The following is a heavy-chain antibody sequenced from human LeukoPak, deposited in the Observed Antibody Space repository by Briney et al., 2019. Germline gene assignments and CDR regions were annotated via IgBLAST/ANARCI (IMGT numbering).Heavy chain of an antibody. V-gene: IGHV4-39*01. CDR3: ARHGFITRGGAFDI. Sequence: SETLSLTCSVSGGPISSSDYHWGWIRQPPGKGLEWIGTIYYSGTTYYNPSLKSRVTVSVDTSKNQFSLKLTSVTASDTAVYYCARHGFITRGGAFDIWGQGTMVTVSS. CDR1: GGPISSSDYH. CDR2: IYYSGTT. D-gene: IGHD3-22*01. J-gene: IGHJ3*02.